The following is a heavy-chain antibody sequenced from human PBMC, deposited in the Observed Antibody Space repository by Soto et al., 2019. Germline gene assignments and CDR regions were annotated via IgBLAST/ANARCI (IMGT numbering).Heavy chain of an antibody. CDR3: ARGYSSSLRYAFDI. CDR2: IYHSGST. V-gene: IGHV4-39*07. CDR1: GVSIGSRSFY. J-gene: IGHJ3*02. Sequence: SETLSLTCTVSGVSIGSRSFYWGWIRQPPGKGLEWIGYIYHSGSTYYNPSLKSRVTISVDTSKNQFSLKLSSVTAADTAIYYCARGYSSSLRYAFDIWGQGTMVTVSS. D-gene: IGHD6-13*01.